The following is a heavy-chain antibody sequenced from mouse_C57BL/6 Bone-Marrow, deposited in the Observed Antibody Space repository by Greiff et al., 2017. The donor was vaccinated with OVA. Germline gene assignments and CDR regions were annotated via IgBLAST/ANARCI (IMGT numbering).Heavy chain of an antibody. J-gene: IGHJ2*01. V-gene: IGHV1-19*01. CDR2: INPYNGGT. D-gene: IGHD2-2*01. CDR3: ASPSVLWLRRFDY. CDR1: GYTFTDYY. Sequence: EVKLMESGPVLVKPGASVKMSCKASGYTFTDYYMNWVKQSHGKSLEWIGVINPYNGGTSYNQKFKGKATLTVDKSSSTAYMELNSLTSEDSAVYYWASPSVLWLRRFDYWGQGTTLTVSS.